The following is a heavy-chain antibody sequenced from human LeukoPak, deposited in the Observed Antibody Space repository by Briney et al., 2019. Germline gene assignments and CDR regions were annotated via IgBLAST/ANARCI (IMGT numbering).Heavy chain of an antibody. Sequence: PSETLSLTCNVSGGSISSYYWSWIRQPAGKGLEWIGRIYTSGSTYYNPSLKSRVTMSVDTSKNQFSLKLSSMTAADTAVYYCATRLHYYYDTSPSFFDIWGQGTMVTVSS. D-gene: IGHD3-22*01. CDR3: ATRLHYYYDTSPSFFDI. CDR2: IYTSGST. J-gene: IGHJ3*02. CDR1: GGSISSYY. V-gene: IGHV4-4*07.